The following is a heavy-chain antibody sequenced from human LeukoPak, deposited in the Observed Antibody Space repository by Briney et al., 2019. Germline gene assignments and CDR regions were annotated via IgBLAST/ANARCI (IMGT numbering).Heavy chain of an antibody. CDR3: AKKDCSSTSCPKFIDY. V-gene: IGHV3-23*01. CDR1: GFTFDDYA. J-gene: IGHJ4*02. D-gene: IGHD2-2*01. Sequence: GGSLRLSCAASGFTFDDYAMHWVRQAPGKGLEWVSAISGSGGSTYYADSVKGRFTISRDNSKNTLYLQMNSLRAEDTAVYYCAKKDCSSTSCPKFIDYWGQGTLVTVSS. CDR2: ISGSGGST.